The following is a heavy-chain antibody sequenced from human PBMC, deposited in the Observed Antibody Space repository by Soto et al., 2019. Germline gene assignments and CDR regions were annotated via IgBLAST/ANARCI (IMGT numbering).Heavy chain of an antibody. CDR2: INAGGGDT. D-gene: IGHD2-8*01. CDR1: GYTFTTYA. J-gene: IGHJ4*02. CDR3: GRGGVFRRVTPPAPHVL. Sequence: QVQLVQSGAEVKKPGASVKVSCKTSGYTFTTYAMHWVRQAPGQRLEWMGWINAGGGDTKYSQRFQGRVTISRDTSAITVYRELSKLTPKDTTLYSCGRGGVFRRVTPPAPHVLWGQGTLVPVS. V-gene: IGHV1-3*01.